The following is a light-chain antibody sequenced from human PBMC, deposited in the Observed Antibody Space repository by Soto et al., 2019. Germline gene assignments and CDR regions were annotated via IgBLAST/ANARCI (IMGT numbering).Light chain of an antibody. CDR3: HRRQSWPRT. CDR2: GAS. J-gene: IGKJ1*01. V-gene: IGKV3-20*01. CDR1: QSVRSGA. Sequence: PGDGATLSCRASQSVRSGALAWYQQKPGQAPRLLIYGASSRATDIPDRFSGSGYGTDFTLTINRLEPEDFAVYYCHRRQSWPRTFGQGTKVDIK.